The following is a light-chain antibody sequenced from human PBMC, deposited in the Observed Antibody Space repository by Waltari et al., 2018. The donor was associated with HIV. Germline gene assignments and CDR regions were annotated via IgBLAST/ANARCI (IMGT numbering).Light chain of an antibody. CDR1: SSDIGSNA. CDR3: AAWDESLNGAHVV. J-gene: IGLJ2*01. V-gene: IGLV1-44*01. Sequence: QSVLTQPPSASETPGPRVAISCSGSSSDIGSNAVNWYQQLPGTAPKLPINGKKQRPSGVADRFSGSKCGTSASLARSGLQSEDKAYYYCAAWDESLNGAHVVFGGGTKLTVL. CDR2: GKK.